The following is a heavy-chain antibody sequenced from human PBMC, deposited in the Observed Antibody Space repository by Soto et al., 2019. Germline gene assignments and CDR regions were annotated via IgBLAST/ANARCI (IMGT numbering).Heavy chain of an antibody. V-gene: IGHV3-66*01. CDR1: GFTVSSNY. D-gene: IGHD4-17*01. J-gene: IGHJ3*02. CDR2: IYSGGST. Sequence: ESVGGLVQPGGSLRLSCAASGFTVSSNYMSWVRQAPGKGLEWVSVIYSGGSTYYADSVKGRFTISRDNSKNTLYLQMNSLRAEDTAVYYCARVSGDYEAFDIWGQGTMVTVSS. CDR3: ARVSGDYEAFDI.